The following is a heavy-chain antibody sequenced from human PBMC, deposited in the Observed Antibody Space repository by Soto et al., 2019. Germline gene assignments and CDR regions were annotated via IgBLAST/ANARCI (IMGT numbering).Heavy chain of an antibody. CDR1: GFTFSSCA. CDR3: VKEGHYYDSSGYRGGLDFDY. D-gene: IGHD3-22*01. Sequence: EVQLVESGGGLVQPGGSLRLSCSASGFTFSSCAMHWVRQAPGKGLEYVSAISRNGGSTYYADSVKGRFTISRDNSKNTLYLQMSSLRAEDTAVYYCVKEGHYYDSSGYRGGLDFDYWGQGTLVTVSS. CDR2: ISRNGGST. V-gene: IGHV3-64D*08. J-gene: IGHJ4*02.